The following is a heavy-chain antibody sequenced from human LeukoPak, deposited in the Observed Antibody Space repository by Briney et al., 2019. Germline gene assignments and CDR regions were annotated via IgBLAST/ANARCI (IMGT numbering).Heavy chain of an antibody. D-gene: IGHD3-10*01. CDR3: ASSLFGEFDY. CDR1: GFTFSSYS. V-gene: IGHV3-21*01. Sequence: GGSLRLSCAASGFTFSSYSMNWVRQAPGKGLEWVSSISSSSSYIYYADSVKGRFTISRDNAKNSLYLQMNSLRAEDRAVYYCASSLFGEFDYWGQGTLVTVSS. CDR2: ISSSSSYI. J-gene: IGHJ4*02.